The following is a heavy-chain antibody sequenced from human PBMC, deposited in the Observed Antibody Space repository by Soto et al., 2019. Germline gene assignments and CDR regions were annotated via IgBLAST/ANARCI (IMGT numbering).Heavy chain of an antibody. CDR1: DYT. V-gene: IGHV3-49*03. CDR2: IRNKAYGGTT. Sequence: DYTLSWFRQAPGKRLEWLGFIRNKAYGGTTEYAASVKGRFSISRDDPKSIAYLQMNSLKTEDTAVYYCTRDGRYSGYPPPAFWGQGTLVTVSS. J-gene: IGHJ4*02. CDR3: TRDGRYSGYPPPAF. D-gene: IGHD5-12*01.